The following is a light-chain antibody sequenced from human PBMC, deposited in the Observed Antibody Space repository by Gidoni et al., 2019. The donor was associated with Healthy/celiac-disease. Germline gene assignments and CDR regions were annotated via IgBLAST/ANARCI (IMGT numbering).Light chain of an antibody. V-gene: IGKV1-NL1*01. CDR2: AAS. J-gene: IGKJ2*01. CDR1: PGISNS. Sequence: DIQMTQSPSSLSASVGDRVTITCRASPGISNSLAWYQQKPGKAPKLLLYAASRLESGVPSRFSGSGSGTDYTLTISSLHPEDFATYYCQQYYSTPMYTFGQGTKLEIK. CDR3: QQYYSTPMYT.